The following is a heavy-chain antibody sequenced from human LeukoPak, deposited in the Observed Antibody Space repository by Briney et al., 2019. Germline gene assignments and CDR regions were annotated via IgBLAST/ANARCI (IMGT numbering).Heavy chain of an antibody. D-gene: IGHD3-10*01. J-gene: IGHJ4*02. CDR3: ALNLDYYGSGSFDY. CDR1: GFTFSSYW. Sequence: GGSLRLSCAASGFTFSSYWMSWVRQAPGKGLEWVADIKEDGSEKYYVDSVKGRFTISRDNAKNSLYLQMNSLRAEDTAVYYCALNLDYYGSGSFDYWGQGTLVTVSS. CDR2: IKEDGSEK. V-gene: IGHV3-7*01.